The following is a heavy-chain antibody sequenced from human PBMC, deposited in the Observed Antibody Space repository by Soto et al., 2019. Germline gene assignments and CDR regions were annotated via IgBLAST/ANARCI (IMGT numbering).Heavy chain of an antibody. CDR1: GGSISSGGYY. J-gene: IGHJ6*03. V-gene: IGHV4-31*03. D-gene: IGHD5-18*01. CDR2: IYYSGST. Sequence: SETLSLTCTVSGGSISSGGYYWSWILQHPGKGLEWIGYIYYSGSTYYNPSLKSRVTISVDTSKNQFSLKLSSVTAADTAVYYCARETPYGYDYYYYMDVWGKGTTVTVSS. CDR3: ARETPYGYDYYYYMDV.